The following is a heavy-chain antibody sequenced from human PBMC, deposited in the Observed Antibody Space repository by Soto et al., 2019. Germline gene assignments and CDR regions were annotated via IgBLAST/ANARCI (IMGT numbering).Heavy chain of an antibody. CDR1: GFTFSSYA. CDR3: AKDRTGYSYGSGSDSDAFDI. Sequence: GGSLRLSCAASGFTFSSYAMSWVRQAPGKGLEWVSAISGSGGSTYYADSVTGRVTITRDNSKNTLYLKMNSLRAEDTAVYSGAKDRTGYSYGSGSDSDAFDIWGQGTMVTVSS. V-gene: IGHV3-23*01. CDR2: ISGSGGST. D-gene: IGHD3-10*01. J-gene: IGHJ3*02.